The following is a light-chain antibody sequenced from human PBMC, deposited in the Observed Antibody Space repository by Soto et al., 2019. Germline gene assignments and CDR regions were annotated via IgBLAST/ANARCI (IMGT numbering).Light chain of an antibody. Sequence: DIQMTQSPSSLSASVGDRVTITCRASQGISNYLAWYQQKPGKVPKLLIYAASTLQSGVPSRFSGSGSAADFTLTISTLQPEDVATYYCQKYNSAPHTFGQGTKLDIK. J-gene: IGKJ2*01. CDR3: QKYNSAPHT. V-gene: IGKV1-27*01. CDR1: QGISNY. CDR2: AAS.